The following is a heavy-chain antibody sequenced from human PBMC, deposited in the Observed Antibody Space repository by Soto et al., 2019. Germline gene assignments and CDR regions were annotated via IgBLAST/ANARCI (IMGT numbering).Heavy chain of an antibody. J-gene: IGHJ4*02. D-gene: IGHD2-21*02. V-gene: IGHV4-39*01. CDR1: GGSISSSSYY. CDR2: IYYSGST. CDR3: ARQGVTYYFDY. Sequence: SETLSLTCTVSGGSISSSSYYWGWIRQPPGKGLEWIGSIYYSGSTYYNPSLKSRVTISVDTSKNQFSLKLSSVTAADTAVYYCARQGVTYYFDYWGKGTLVTVST.